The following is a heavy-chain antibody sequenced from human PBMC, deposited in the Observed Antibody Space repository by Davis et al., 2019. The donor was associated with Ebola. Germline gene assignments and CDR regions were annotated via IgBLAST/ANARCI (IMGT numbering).Heavy chain of an antibody. V-gene: IGHV1-2*06. D-gene: IGHD3-9*01. CDR3: ARGFDYDILTGSVGGNY. CDR2: INPNNGGT. J-gene: IGHJ4*02. CDR1: GYTFTGYY. Sequence: ASVKVSCKASGYTFTGYYIHWVRQAPGQGLEWMGRINPNNGGTTFAQKFQGGVTMTRDTSISTAYMELSRLRSDDTAVYYCARGFDYDILTGSVGGNYWGQGTLVTVSS.